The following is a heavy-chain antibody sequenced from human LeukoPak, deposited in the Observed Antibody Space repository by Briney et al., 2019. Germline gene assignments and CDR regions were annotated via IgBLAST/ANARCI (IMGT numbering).Heavy chain of an antibody. V-gene: IGHV3-23*01. Sequence: GGSLRLSCAASGFTFSNYGMNWVRQAPGKGLEWVSRISGTGGTTFYADSVKGRFTISRDNSKNTLYLQMNSLRAEDTAVYYCAKSYSSTCLDYWGQGTLVTVSS. CDR3: AKSYSSTCLDY. J-gene: IGHJ4*02. CDR1: GFTFSNYG. D-gene: IGHD6-13*01. CDR2: ISGTGGTT.